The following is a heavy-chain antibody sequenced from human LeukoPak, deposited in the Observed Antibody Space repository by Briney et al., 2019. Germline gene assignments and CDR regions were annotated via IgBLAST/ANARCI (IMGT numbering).Heavy chain of an antibody. Sequence: GGSLRLSCAASGFSFNDYGMHWVRQAPGQGLGWVAFIEYAGTDTYYGASVKGRFTISTDTSKNTLFLQMNSLTTEDTTMYFCAKEGTGYYTTIDYWGQGTLVTVSS. CDR2: IEYAGTDT. CDR1: GFSFNDYG. V-gene: IGHV3-30*02. D-gene: IGHD3/OR15-3a*01. CDR3: AKEGTGYYTTIDY. J-gene: IGHJ4*02.